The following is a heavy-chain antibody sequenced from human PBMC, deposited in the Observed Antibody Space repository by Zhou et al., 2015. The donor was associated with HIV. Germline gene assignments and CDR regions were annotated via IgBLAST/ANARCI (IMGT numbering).Heavy chain of an antibody. CDR3: ARGHPPLGRATAPSYFQH. CDR1: GGTFSSYA. Sequence: QVQLVQSGAEVKKPGSSVKVSCKASGGTFSSYAISWVRQAPGQGLEWMGGIIPIFGTANYAQKFQGRVTITADESTSTAYMELSSLRSEDTAVYYCARGHPPLGRATAPSYFQHWGQGTLVHRLL. D-gene: IGHD5-24*01. CDR2: IIPIFGTA. J-gene: IGHJ1*01. V-gene: IGHV1-69*01.